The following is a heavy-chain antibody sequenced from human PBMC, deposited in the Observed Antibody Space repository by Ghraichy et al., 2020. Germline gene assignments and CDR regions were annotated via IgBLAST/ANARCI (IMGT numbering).Heavy chain of an antibody. CDR2: INFDGSTT. Sequence: GGSLRLSCAGSGFTFSNYWMYWVRQAPGKGLVWVSRINFDGSTTDYADSVKGRFTISRDNAKNTLFLQMHSLTAEDTALYFCARDHGYSTNRGVVRYFDYWGQGTLVTVSS. CDR3: ARDHGYSTNRGVVRYFDY. D-gene: IGHD6-13*01. CDR1: GFTFSNYW. J-gene: IGHJ4*02. V-gene: IGHV3-74*01.